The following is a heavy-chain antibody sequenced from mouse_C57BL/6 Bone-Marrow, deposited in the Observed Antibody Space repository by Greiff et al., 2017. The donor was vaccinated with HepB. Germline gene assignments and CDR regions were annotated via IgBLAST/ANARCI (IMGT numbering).Heavy chain of an antibody. J-gene: IGHJ1*03. CDR1: GYTFTSYW. CDR3: AREDYYGSSYWYFDV. Sequence: QVQLQQPGAELVKPGASVKLSCKASGYTFTSYWMQWVKQRPGQGLEWIGEIDPSDSYTNYNQKFKGKATVTVDTSSSTAYMQLSSLTSEESAVYYCAREDYYGSSYWYFDVWGTGTTVTVSS. CDR2: IDPSDSYT. D-gene: IGHD1-1*01. V-gene: IGHV1-50*01.